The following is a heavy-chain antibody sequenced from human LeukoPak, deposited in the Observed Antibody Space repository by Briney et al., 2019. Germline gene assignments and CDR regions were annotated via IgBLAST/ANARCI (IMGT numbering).Heavy chain of an antibody. J-gene: IGHJ4*02. CDR2: IVVGSGNT. CDR1: GFTFTRSA. CDR3: AAPRAGYDFWSGYCPMDY. Sequence: APVKVSCKASGFTFTRSAAQWVRQARGQRLEWIGWIVVGSGNTNYAQKFQERVTITRDMSTSTAYMELSSLRSEDTAVYYCAAPRAGYDFWSGYCPMDYWGQGTLVTVSS. V-gene: IGHV1-58*01. D-gene: IGHD3-3*01.